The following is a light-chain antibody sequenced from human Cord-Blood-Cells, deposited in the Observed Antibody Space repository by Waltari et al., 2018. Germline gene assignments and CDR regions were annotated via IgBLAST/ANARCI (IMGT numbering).Light chain of an antibody. Sequence: QSALTQPASVSGSPGQSITISCTGTSSDVGGYNDVSWYQQHPGKAPKLMIYDVSKRPSGVSNRFSGSKSGNTASLTISGLQAEDEADYYCSSYTSSSTWEFGGGTKLTVL. CDR2: DVS. V-gene: IGLV2-14*01. CDR3: SSYTSSSTWE. CDR1: SSDVGGYND. J-gene: IGLJ3*02.